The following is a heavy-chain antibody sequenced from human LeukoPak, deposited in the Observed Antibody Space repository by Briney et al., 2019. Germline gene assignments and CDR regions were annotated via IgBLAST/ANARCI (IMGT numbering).Heavy chain of an antibody. CDR2: ISYDGSNK. J-gene: IGHJ4*02. CDR3: AKDGGDGYNGGDLDY. V-gene: IGHV3-30*18. D-gene: IGHD5-24*01. Sequence: GGSLRLSCAASGFTFSSYGMHWVRQAPGKGLEWVAVISYDGSNKYYADSVKGRFTISRDNSKNTLYLQMNSLRAEDTAVYYCAKDGGDGYNGGDLDYWGQRTLVTVSS. CDR1: GFTFSSYG.